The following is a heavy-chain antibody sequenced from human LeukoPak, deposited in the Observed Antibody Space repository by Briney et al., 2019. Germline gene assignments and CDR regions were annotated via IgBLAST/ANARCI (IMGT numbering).Heavy chain of an antibody. Sequence: ASVKVSCKASGYTFTSYAMHWVRQAPGQRLEWMGWINAGNGNTKYSQEFQGRVTITRDTSASTAYMELSSLRSEDMAVYYCARGGYCSGGSCYSGRSYWGQGTLVTVSS. V-gene: IGHV1-3*03. J-gene: IGHJ4*02. D-gene: IGHD2-15*01. CDR3: ARGGYCSGGSCYSGRSY. CDR1: GYTFTSYA. CDR2: INAGNGNT.